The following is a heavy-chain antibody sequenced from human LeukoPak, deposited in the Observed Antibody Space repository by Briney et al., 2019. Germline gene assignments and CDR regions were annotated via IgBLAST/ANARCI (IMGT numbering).Heavy chain of an antibody. CDR1: GGTFSSYA. CDR2: IIPILGIA. Sequence: SVTVSCKASGGTFSSYAISWVRQAPGQGLEWMGRIIPILGIANYAQKFQGRVTITADKSTSTAYMELSSLRSEDTAVYYCAREHSSSWDQFDYWGQGTLVTVSS. J-gene: IGHJ4*02. V-gene: IGHV1-69*04. CDR3: AREHSSSWDQFDY. D-gene: IGHD6-13*01.